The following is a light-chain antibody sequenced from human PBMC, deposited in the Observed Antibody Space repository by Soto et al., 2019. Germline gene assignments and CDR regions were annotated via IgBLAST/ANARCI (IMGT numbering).Light chain of an antibody. Sequence: EIVLTQSPGTLSLSPGESATLSCTASQSLSSSYLAWYQQKPGQAPRLLIYGESGRATGIPDRFSGGGSGADFALTISRLEPGDSAVYYCQQYGSSPQTFGQGTKVEIK. V-gene: IGKV3-20*01. J-gene: IGKJ1*01. CDR3: QQYGSSPQT. CDR2: GES. CDR1: QSLSSSY.